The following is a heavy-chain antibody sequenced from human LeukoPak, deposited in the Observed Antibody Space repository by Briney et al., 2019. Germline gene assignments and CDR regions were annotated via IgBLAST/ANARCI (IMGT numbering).Heavy chain of an antibody. V-gene: IGHV3-21*01. CDR1: GFTFSSYS. CDR2: ISSSSSYI. D-gene: IGHD6-6*01. Sequence: GGSLRLSCAASGFTFSSYSMNWVRQAPGKGLEWVSSISSSSSYIYYADSVKGRFTISRDNAKNSLYLQMNNLRAEDTAVYYCARDDPYSSSSFDYWGQGTLVTVSS. J-gene: IGHJ4*02. CDR3: ARDDPYSSSSFDY.